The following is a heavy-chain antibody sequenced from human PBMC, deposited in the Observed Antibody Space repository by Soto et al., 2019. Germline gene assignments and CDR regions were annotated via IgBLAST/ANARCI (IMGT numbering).Heavy chain of an antibody. Sequence: ASVKVSCKASGYTFTSYDINWVRQATGQDFEWMGWMNPNSGNTAYAQKFQGRVTMTRDTSKSTAFMELSSLTSEDTAVYYCARGPRNWGVDYWGQGTLVTVSS. V-gene: IGHV1-8*01. D-gene: IGHD7-27*01. CDR1: GYTFTSYD. J-gene: IGHJ4*02. CDR3: ARGPRNWGVDY. CDR2: MNPNSGNT.